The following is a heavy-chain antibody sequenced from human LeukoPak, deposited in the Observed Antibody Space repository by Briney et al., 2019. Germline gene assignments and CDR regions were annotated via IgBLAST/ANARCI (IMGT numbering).Heavy chain of an antibody. D-gene: IGHD3-10*01. J-gene: IGHJ5*02. CDR1: GGSISGDY. CDR2: IYTSGST. CDR3: ARDSGTTGEVKFDP. Sequence: SETLSLTCTVSGGSISGDYWSWIRQPAGTGLEWIGRIYTSGSTIYNPSLKSRVTMSVDTSKNQFSLKLSSVTAADTAVYYCARDSGTTGEVKFDPWGQGTLVTVSS. V-gene: IGHV4-4*07.